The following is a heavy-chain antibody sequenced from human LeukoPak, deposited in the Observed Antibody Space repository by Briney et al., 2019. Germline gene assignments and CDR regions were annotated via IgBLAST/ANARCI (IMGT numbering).Heavy chain of an antibody. V-gene: IGHV3-7*03. CDR2: INHNGNVN. D-gene: IGHD3-16*01. Sequence: GGSLRLSCAASGFTFSSYWMNWARQAPWKGLEWVASINHNGNVNYYVDSVKGRFTISRDNAKNSLYLQMSNLRAEDTAVYFCARGGGLDVWGQGATVTVSS. CDR1: GFTFSSYW. J-gene: IGHJ6*02. CDR3: ARGGGLDV.